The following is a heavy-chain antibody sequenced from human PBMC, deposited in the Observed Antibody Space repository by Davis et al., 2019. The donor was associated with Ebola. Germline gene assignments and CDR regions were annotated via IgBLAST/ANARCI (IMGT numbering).Heavy chain of an antibody. J-gene: IGHJ6*02. Sequence: PGGSLRLSCTVSGGSVSSGSYYWSWIRQPPGKGLEWIGYIYYSGSTNYNPSLKSRVTISVDTSKNQFSLKLSSVTAADTAVYYCARVRLCSSTSCYFEGRAYGMDVWGQGTTVTVSS. CDR1: GGSVSSGSYY. CDR2: IYYSGST. CDR3: ARVRLCSSTSCYFEGRAYGMDV. D-gene: IGHD2-2*01. V-gene: IGHV4-61*01.